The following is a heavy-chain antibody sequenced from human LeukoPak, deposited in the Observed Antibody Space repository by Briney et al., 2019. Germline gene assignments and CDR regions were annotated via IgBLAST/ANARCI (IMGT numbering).Heavy chain of an antibody. V-gene: IGHV1-69*13. CDR2: IIPIFGTA. CDR3: ARATLTTVTDNWFDP. D-gene: IGHD4-11*01. J-gene: IGHJ5*02. CDR1: GYTFTSYA. Sequence: SVKVSCKASGYTFTSYAIHWVRQAPGQRLEWMGWIIPIFGTANYAQKFQGRVTITADESTSTAYMELSSLRSEDTAVYYCARATLTTVTDNWFDPWGQGTLVTVSS.